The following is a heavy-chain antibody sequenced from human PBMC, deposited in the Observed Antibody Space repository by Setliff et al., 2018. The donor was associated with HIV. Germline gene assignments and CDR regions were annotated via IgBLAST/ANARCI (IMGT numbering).Heavy chain of an antibody. V-gene: IGHV4-59*11. D-gene: IGHD5-12*01. Sequence: SETLSLTCTVSGGSISSHYWSRIRQPPGKGLEWIGSIYYSGSTNYNPSLKSRVTISVDTSKNQFSLKLSSVTAADTAVYYCARGGYSGYVLYWGQGTLVTVSS. J-gene: IGHJ4*02. CDR1: GGSISSHY. CDR2: IYYSGST. CDR3: ARGGYSGYVLY.